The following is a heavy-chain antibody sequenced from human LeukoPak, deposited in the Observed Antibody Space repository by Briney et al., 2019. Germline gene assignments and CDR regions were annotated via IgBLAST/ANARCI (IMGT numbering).Heavy chain of an antibody. CDR2: IRQDGSEK. D-gene: IGHD6-13*01. J-gene: IGHJ4*01. CDR1: GFTFTDYW. Sequence: GGSLRLSCEVSGFTFTDYWMNWVRQAPGKGPEWVASIRQDGSEKTYVDSVRGRFTIPRDNSKNSLSLQLNGLRAEDTAVYYCARDGTAAGLYFDLWGQGTLVTVSS. CDR3: ARDGTAAGLYFDL. V-gene: IGHV3-7*01.